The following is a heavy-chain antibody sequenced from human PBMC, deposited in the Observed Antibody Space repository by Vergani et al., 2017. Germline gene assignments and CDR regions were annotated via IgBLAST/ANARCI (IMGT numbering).Heavy chain of an antibody. V-gene: IGHV4-34*01. D-gene: IGHD6-6*01. Sequence: QVQLQQWGAGLLKPSETLSLTCAVYGGSFSGYYWSWIRQPPGKGLEWIGEINHSGSTNYNPSLKSRVTISVDTSKNQFSLKLSSVTAADTAVYYCAIGRRYSSSSPIYYYYMDVWGKGTTVTVSS. CDR3: AIGRRYSSSSPIYYYYMDV. J-gene: IGHJ6*03. CDR2: INHSGST. CDR1: GGSFSGYY.